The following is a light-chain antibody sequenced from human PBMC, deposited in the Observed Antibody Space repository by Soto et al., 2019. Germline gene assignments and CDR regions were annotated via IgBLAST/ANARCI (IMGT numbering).Light chain of an antibody. J-gene: IGKJ4*01. Sequence: AIRMTQSPSSFSASTGDRVTITCRASQGISSYLAWYQQKPGKAPKLLIYAASTLQSGVPSRFSGSGSGTDXXLTISCLQSEDFATYYCQQYYSYPLTFGGGTKVEIK. CDR1: QGISSY. CDR3: QQYYSYPLT. V-gene: IGKV1-8*01. CDR2: AAS.